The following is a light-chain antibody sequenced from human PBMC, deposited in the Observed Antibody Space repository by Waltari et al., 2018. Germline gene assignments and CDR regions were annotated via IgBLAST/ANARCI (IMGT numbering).Light chain of an antibody. CDR1: QSLLHSNGYNY. CDR2: LGS. CDR3: MQAIQTPPYT. J-gene: IGKJ2*01. Sequence: DIVMTQSPLSLPVTPGEPASISCRSSQSLLHSNGYNYLDWYLQKPGQSPQLLIYLGSNRASGVPDRFSCSGSGTDFTLKISRVEAEDVGVYYCMQAIQTPPYTFGQGTKLEIK. V-gene: IGKV2-28*01.